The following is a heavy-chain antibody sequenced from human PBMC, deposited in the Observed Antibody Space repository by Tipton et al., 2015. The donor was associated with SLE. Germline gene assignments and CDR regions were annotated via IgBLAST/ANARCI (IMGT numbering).Heavy chain of an antibody. V-gene: IGHV4-39*07. J-gene: IGHJ3*01. CDR2: MDGTGGT. D-gene: IGHD3-3*01. CDR3: ARSLETFDV. CDR1: GGSISRNAYY. Sequence: TLSLTCSVSGGSISRNAYYWGWIRQPPGKGLEWIGRMDGTGGTYYNPSLNSRVTISLDTSKNQFSLNLRSMTAADTAVYYCARSLETFDVWGQGTMVTVSS.